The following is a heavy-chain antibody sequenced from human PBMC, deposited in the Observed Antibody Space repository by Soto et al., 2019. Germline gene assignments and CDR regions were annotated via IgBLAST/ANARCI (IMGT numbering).Heavy chain of an antibody. CDR1: GDRVSTNIAT. J-gene: IGHJ4*02. CDR3: AREYSLAVVAPGY. Sequence: PSQTLSLTCAISGDRVSTNIATWDWIRQSPSRGLEWLGRTYYRSKWYNDYADSVKGRFTISRDNSKNTLYLQMNSLRREDTSVYYCAREYSLAVVAPGYWGQGILVTVSS. D-gene: IGHD3-22*01. CDR2: TYYRSKWYN. V-gene: IGHV6-1*01.